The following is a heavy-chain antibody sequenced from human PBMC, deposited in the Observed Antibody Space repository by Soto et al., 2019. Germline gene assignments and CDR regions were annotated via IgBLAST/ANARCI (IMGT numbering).Heavy chain of an antibody. V-gene: IGHV4-59*01. Sequence: PSETLSLTCAVSGGSISSYYWSWIRQPPGKGLEWIGYIYYSGSTNYNPSLKSRVTISVDTSKNQFSLKLSSVTAADTAFFYCARESFYDSGGFHGFDYWGQGTLVTVSS. CDR1: GGSISSYY. J-gene: IGHJ4*02. CDR3: ARESFYDSGGFHGFDY. CDR2: IYYSGST. D-gene: IGHD3-22*01.